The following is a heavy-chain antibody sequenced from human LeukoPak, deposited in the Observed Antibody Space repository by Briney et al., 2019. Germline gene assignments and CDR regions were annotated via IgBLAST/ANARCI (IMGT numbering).Heavy chain of an antibody. D-gene: IGHD2-2*02. Sequence: SETLSLTCTVSGGSISSYYWSWIRQPPGKGLEWIGYIYTSGSTNYNPSLKSRVTISVDTSKTQFSLKLSSVTAADTAVYYCARGVVPAAIWGLQYNSFDPWGQGTLVTVSS. CDR3: ARGVVPAAIWGLQYNSFDP. CDR2: IYTSGST. V-gene: IGHV4-4*09. J-gene: IGHJ5*02. CDR1: GGSISSYY.